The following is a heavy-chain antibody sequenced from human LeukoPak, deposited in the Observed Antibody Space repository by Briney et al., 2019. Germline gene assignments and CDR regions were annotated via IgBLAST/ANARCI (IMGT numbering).Heavy chain of an antibody. Sequence: PSKTLSLTCTVSGGSISSYYWSWIRQPPGKGLEWIGYIYYSGSTNYNPSLKSRVTISVDTSKNQFSLKLSSVIAADTAVYYCATSLTGELPDAFDIWGQGTMVTVSS. CDR2: IYYSGST. CDR3: ATSLTGELPDAFDI. CDR1: GGSISSYY. J-gene: IGHJ3*02. V-gene: IGHV4-59*01. D-gene: IGHD7-27*01.